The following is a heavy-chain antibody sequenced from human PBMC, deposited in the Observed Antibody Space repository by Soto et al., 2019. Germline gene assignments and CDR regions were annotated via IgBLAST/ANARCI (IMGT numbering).Heavy chain of an antibody. Sequence: PSETLSLTCTVSGGSISSSSYYWGWIRQPPGKGLEWIGSIYYSGSTYYNPSLKSRVTISVDTSKNQFSLKLSSVTAADTAVYYCARQDYPIPYWGQGTLVTVSS. D-gene: IGHD2-21*01. CDR2: IYYSGST. CDR1: GGSISSSSYY. CDR3: ARQDYPIPY. J-gene: IGHJ4*02. V-gene: IGHV4-39*01.